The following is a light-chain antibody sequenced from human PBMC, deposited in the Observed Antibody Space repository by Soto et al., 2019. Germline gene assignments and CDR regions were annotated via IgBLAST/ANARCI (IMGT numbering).Light chain of an antibody. CDR2: ATS. CDR1: QSISSY. CDR3: QQSYSTPIT. V-gene: IGKV1-39*01. Sequence: GDRVTITCRTSQSISSYLNWYQQKPGKAPKLLIYATSSLQSWVPSRFSGSGSGTDFTLTISSLQTEDFATYYCQQSYSTPITFGQGTRLEIK. J-gene: IGKJ5*01.